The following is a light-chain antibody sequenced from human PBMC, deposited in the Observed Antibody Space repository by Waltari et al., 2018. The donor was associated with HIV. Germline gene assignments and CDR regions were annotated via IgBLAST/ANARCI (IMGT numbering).Light chain of an antibody. CDR1: SSNLGRNY. CDR2: RNN. V-gene: IGLV1-47*01. CDR3: AAWNDSLSGYV. J-gene: IGLJ1*01. Sequence: QSVLTQPPSASGTPGQRVTISCSGSSSNLGRNYVYWYQQLPGTAPKLLMYRNNQRPSGVPDRFSGSKSGTSASLAISGLRSEDEADYYCAAWNDSLSGYVFGTGTKVTV.